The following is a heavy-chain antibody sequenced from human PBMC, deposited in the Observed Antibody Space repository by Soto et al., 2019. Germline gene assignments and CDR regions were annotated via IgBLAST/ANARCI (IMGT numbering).Heavy chain of an antibody. V-gene: IGHV1-2*02. J-gene: IGHJ5*02. CDR3: ARVLGYSYGYSLYWFDP. CDR1: GYTFTGYY. Sequence: ASVKVSCKASGYTFTGYYMHWVRQAPGQGLEWMGWINPNSGGTNYAQKFQGRVTMTRDTSISTAYMELSRLRSDATAVYYCARVLGYSYGYSLYWFDPWGQGTLVTVSA. CDR2: INPNSGGT. D-gene: IGHD5-18*01.